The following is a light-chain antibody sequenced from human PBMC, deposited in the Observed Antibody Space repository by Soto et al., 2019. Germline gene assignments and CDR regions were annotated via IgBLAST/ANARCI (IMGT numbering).Light chain of an antibody. CDR1: QSVSSN. CDR2: GAS. J-gene: IGKJ4*01. V-gene: IGKV3-15*01. CDR3: QQYNNWPPLT. Sequence: EIVMTQSPATLSVSPGERATLSCRASQSVSSNLAWYQQKPGQAPRLLIYGASTRATGIPAMFGGSGSGTQFTLTISSLQSEDLAVYYCQQYNNWPPLTFGGGTKVQIK.